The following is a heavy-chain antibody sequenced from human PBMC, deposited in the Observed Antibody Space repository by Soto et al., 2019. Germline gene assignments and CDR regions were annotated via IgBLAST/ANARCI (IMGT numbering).Heavy chain of an antibody. CDR2: INPSGGST. CDR3: ARDWELNSWTQNHIAARPVFADY. V-gene: IGHV1-46*01. CDR1: GYTFTSYY. J-gene: IGHJ4*02. D-gene: IGHD6-6*01. Sequence: QVQLVQSRAEVKKPGASVKVSCKASGYTFTSYYMHWVRQAPGQGLEWMGIINPSGGSTSYAQKFQGRVTMTRDTSTSTVYMELSSLRSEDTAVYYCARDWELNSWTQNHIAARPVFADYSGQGTLVTVSS.